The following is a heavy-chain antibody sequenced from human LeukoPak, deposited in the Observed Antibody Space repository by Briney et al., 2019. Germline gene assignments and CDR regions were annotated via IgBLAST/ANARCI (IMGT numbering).Heavy chain of an antibody. Sequence: ASVKVSCKASGYTFTGYYMHLVRQAPGQGLEWMGRINPNSGGTNYAQKFQGRVTMTRDTSISTAYMELSRLRSDDTAVYYCARIVVIGQYDIDYWGQGALVTVSS. J-gene: IGHJ4*02. CDR3: ARIVVIGQYDIDY. CDR2: INPNSGGT. V-gene: IGHV1-2*06. D-gene: IGHD3-22*01. CDR1: GYTFTGYY.